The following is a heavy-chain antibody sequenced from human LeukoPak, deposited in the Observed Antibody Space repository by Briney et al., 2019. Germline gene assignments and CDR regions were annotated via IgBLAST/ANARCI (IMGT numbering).Heavy chain of an antibody. J-gene: IGHJ4*02. V-gene: IGHV4-4*07. CDR2: VYNSGNT. CDR1: GGSVSDYY. CDR3: ARSGSYYTGFEY. Sequence: SETLSLTCTASGGSVSDYYWSWIRQPAGKGPEWIGRVYNSGNTNYNPSLKSRVTMSVDTSKNQFSLKVSSVTAADTAVYYCARSGSYYTGFEYWGQGTLVTVSS. D-gene: IGHD1-26*01.